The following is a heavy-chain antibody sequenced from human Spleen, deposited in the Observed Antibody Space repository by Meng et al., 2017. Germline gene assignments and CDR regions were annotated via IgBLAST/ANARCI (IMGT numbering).Heavy chain of an antibody. Sequence: GESLKISCQTSGYSFTSYWIGWVRQTPGKGLEWMGILNPGDSDTRYSPSFQGHVTISADKSITTAYLQWSSLMASDTATYYCARRRTFGEFIDYWGQGTPVTVSS. V-gene: IGHV5-51*01. CDR2: LNPGDSDT. J-gene: IGHJ4*02. CDR1: GYSFTSYW. CDR3: ARRRTFGEFIDY. D-gene: IGHD3-10*01.